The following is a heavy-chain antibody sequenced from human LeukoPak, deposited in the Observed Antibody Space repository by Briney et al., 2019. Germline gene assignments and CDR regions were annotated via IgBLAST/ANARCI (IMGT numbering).Heavy chain of an antibody. CDR3: ARLWTPSRNWNYPTSRIRRPFDY. D-gene: IGHD1-7*01. Sequence: SETLSLTCAVYGGSFSGYYWSWIRQPPGKGLEWIGEINHSGSTNYNPSLKSRVTISVDTSKNQFSLKLSSVTAADTAVYYCARLWTPSRNWNYPTSRIRRPFDYWGQGTLVTVSS. CDR1: GGSFSGYY. V-gene: IGHV4-34*01. CDR2: INHSGST. J-gene: IGHJ4*02.